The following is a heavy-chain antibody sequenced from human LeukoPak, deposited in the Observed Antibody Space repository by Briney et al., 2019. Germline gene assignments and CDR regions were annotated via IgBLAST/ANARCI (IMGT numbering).Heavy chain of an antibody. CDR2: INWNGGST. V-gene: IGHV3-20*04. D-gene: IGHD6-6*01. J-gene: IGHJ6*03. CDR1: GFTFDDYG. CDR3: ARADSSIAARLSRSSIFNYYYYMDV. Sequence: GGSLRLSCAASGFTFDDYGMSWVRQAPGKGLEWVSGINWNGGSTGYADSVKGRFTISRDNAKNSLYLQMNSLRDEDTAVYYCARADSSIAARLSRSSIFNYYYYMDVWGKGTTVTVSS.